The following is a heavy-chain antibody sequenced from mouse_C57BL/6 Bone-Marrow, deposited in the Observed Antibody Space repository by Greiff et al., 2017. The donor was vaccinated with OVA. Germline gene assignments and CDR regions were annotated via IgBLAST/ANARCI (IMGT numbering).Heavy chain of an antibody. J-gene: IGHJ2*01. Sequence: VQLQQSGAELVRPGTSVKVSCKASGYAFTNYLIEWVKQRPGQGLEWIGVINPGSGGTNYNEKFKGKATLTADKSSSTAYMQLSSLTSEDSAVYFCARWRSLYYFDYWGQGTTLTVSS. CDR1: GYAFTNYL. CDR3: ARWRSLYYFDY. CDR2: INPGSGGT. D-gene: IGHD6-2*01. V-gene: IGHV1-54*01.